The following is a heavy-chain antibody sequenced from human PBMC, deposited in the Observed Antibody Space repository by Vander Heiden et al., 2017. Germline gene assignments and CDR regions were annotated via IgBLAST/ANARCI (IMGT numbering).Heavy chain of an antibody. CDR2: ISDSAGTT. Sequence: EVQLLESGGGLVQPGGSLRPSCAASGLHFSNYSMSLVRQAPGKGLGWVSAISDSAGTTYYADSVKGRFTISRDNSKNTLYLQVNSLRAEDTAVYYCAKEALLAGRPFDPWGQGTLVTVSS. V-gene: IGHV3-23*01. D-gene: IGHD2-15*01. CDR1: GLHFSNYS. CDR3: AKEALLAGRPFDP. J-gene: IGHJ5*02.